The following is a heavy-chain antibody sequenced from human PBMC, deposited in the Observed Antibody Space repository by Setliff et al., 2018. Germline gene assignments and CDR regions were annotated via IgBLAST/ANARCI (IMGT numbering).Heavy chain of an antibody. Sequence: SETLSLTCTVSGGSIINNNYYWGWIRQPPGKGLEWIGTIYYSGTTYYNPSLKSRVTISIDTSNNSFSQNQFSLRLSSVTAADTAVYYCARHPREGLSGNYKFDYWGRGTLVTVSS. D-gene: IGHD3-22*01. CDR1: GGSIINNNYY. CDR2: IYYSGTT. CDR3: ARHPREGLSGNYKFDY. V-gene: IGHV4-39*01. J-gene: IGHJ4*02.